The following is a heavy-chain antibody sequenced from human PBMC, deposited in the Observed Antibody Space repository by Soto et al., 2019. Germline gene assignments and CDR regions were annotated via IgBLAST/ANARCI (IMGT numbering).Heavy chain of an antibody. J-gene: IGHJ4*02. V-gene: IGHV3-30-3*01. D-gene: IGHD6-19*01. CDR3: AREGGVSGWYWGGDY. Sequence: GGSLRLSCAASGFTFSSFPMHWVRQAPGKGLERVALISYDGSNKYYADSVKGRFTISRDNSKNTLYLQMNSLRAEDTALYYCAREGGVSGWYWGGDYWGQGIPVTVSS. CDR2: ISYDGSNK. CDR1: GFTFSSFP.